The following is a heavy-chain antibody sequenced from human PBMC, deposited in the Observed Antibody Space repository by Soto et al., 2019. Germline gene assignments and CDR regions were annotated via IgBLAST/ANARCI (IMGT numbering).Heavy chain of an antibody. Sequence: SETLSLTCTVSGGSISSYYWSWIRQPPGNGLEWIGYIYYSGSTNYNPSLKSRVTMSVDTSKNQFSLKLSSVTAADTAVYYCARGRYYYDSSGYYYFDYWGQGTLVTVSS. D-gene: IGHD3-22*01. CDR3: ARGRYYYDSSGYYYFDY. V-gene: IGHV4-59*12. CDR2: IYYSGST. J-gene: IGHJ4*02. CDR1: GGSISSYY.